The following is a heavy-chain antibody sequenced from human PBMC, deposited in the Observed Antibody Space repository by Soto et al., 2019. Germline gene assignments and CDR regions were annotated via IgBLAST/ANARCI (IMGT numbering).Heavy chain of an antibody. CDR3: ARAPSGSYPEFDY. CDR2: ITYDGSNH. Sequence: GGSVRLSCAASGFIFSSYTMHWVRQPPGKGLEWVGGITYDGSNHYYADSVKGRFTISRDNSRNMLFLQMNSLRPDDTAVYYCARAPSGSYPEFDYWGQGTLVTVSS. J-gene: IGHJ4*02. D-gene: IGHD1-26*01. V-gene: IGHV3-30-3*01. CDR1: GFIFSSYT.